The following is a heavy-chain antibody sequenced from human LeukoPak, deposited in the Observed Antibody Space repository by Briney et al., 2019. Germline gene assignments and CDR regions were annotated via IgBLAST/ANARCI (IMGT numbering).Heavy chain of an antibody. V-gene: IGHV1-69*04. Sequence: SVKVSCKASGGTFTSYAISWVRQAPGQGLEWTGRLIPILGIANYAQKFQDRVTITADKSTSTAYMELSSLRSEDTAVYFCARDEVAGYYWGQGTLVTVSS. D-gene: IGHD2-15*01. CDR1: GGTFTSYA. CDR2: LIPILGIA. CDR3: ARDEVAGYY. J-gene: IGHJ4*02.